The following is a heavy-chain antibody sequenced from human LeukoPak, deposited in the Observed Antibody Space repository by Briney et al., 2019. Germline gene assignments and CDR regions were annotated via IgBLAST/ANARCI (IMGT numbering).Heavy chain of an antibody. CDR3: AREKYDILTGYYFDY. D-gene: IGHD3-9*01. Sequence: GGSLRLSCAAPGFTFSSYGMHWVRQAPGKGLEWVAVIWYDGSNKYYADSVKGRFTISRDNSKNTLYLQMNSLRAEDTAVYYCAREKYDILTGYYFDYWGQGTLVTVSS. CDR2: IWYDGSNK. CDR1: GFTFSSYG. J-gene: IGHJ4*02. V-gene: IGHV3-33*01.